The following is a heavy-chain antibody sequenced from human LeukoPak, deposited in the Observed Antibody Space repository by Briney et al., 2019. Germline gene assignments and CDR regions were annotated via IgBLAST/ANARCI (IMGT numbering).Heavy chain of an antibody. J-gene: IGHJ1*01. Sequence: GASVKVSCRASGCTFTGNFLHWVRQPPGQGLEWMAWIEPNNGDTHYAQNFQGRITVTRDTSISTVYMELSWLSSDDTALYYCAREYSASEHWGQGTLVTVSS. CDR3: AREYSASEH. CDR1: GCTFTGNF. D-gene: IGHD4-11*01. V-gene: IGHV1-2*02. CDR2: IEPNNGDT.